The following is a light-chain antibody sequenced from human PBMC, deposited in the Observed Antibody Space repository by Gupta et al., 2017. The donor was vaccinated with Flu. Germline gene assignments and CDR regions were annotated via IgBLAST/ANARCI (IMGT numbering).Light chain of an antibody. CDR2: AVF. V-gene: IGKV1-39*01. CDR1: QSISRF. J-gene: IGKJ1*01. CDR3: QQRYTTPWT. Sequence: DIQMTQSPSSLSASVGDRVSITCRASQSISRFLNWYQQIPGKAPKLLIYAVFSLQSGVPSRFSGSGSGTDFTLTIIRLQPEDFATYYCQQRYTTPWTFGEGTKVEVK.